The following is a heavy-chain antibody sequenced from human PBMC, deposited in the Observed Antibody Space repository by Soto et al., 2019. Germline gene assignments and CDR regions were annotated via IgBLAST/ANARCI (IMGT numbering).Heavy chain of an antibody. D-gene: IGHD1-26*01. CDR2: INLRGGTT. V-gene: IGHV1-46*02. CDR3: ARGPXDSDVPRWDY. Sequence: QVQLMQSGAEVRKPGASVRLSCETSGYNFNQYYXHWVRQAPGQGLEWMGIINLRGGTTEYAHKFRGRVTVTGDTSTKTAYMELRSLRSEDTAMYFCARGPXDSDVPRWDYWGQGTLVTVSS. J-gene: IGHJ4*02. CDR1: GYNFNQYY.